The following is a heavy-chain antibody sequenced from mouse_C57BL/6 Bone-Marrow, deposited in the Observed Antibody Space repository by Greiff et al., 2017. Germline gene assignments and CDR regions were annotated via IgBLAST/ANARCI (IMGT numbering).Heavy chain of an antibody. CDR1: GFNIKDDY. D-gene: IGHD6-2*01. CDR3: TTRATLLSGFAY. Sequence: EVQLQQSGAELVRPGASVKLSCTASGFNIKDDYMHWVKQRPEQGLEWIGWIDPENGDTEYASKFQGKATIPADTSSNTAYLQLSSLTSEDTAVYYCTTRATLLSGFAYWGQGTLVSVSA. CDR2: IDPENGDT. J-gene: IGHJ3*01. V-gene: IGHV14-4*01.